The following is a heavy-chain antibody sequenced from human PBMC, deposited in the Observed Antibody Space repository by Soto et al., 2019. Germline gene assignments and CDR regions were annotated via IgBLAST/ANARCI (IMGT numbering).Heavy chain of an antibody. Sequence: ASVKVSCKASGYTFTSYAITWVRQAPGRGLEWMGRISTYNGYTNYAQNLQGRVTMATDTSTSTAYMELRSLRSDDTAVFYCARDGGYHQFDYWGQGTLVTVSS. V-gene: IGHV1-18*01. J-gene: IGHJ4*02. CDR3: ARDGGYHQFDY. CDR2: ISTYNGYT. D-gene: IGHD2-15*01. CDR1: GYTFTSYA.